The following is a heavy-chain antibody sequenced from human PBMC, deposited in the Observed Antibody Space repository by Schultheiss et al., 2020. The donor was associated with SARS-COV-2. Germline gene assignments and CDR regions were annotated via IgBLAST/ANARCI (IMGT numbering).Heavy chain of an antibody. D-gene: IGHD4-17*01. V-gene: IGHV4-61*02. J-gene: IGHJ2*01. CDR1: GGSISSGSYY. Sequence: SETLSLTCTVSGGSISSGSYYWSWIRQPAGKGLEWIGRIYTSGSTNYNPSLKSRVTISVDTSKNQFSLKLSSVTAADTAVYYCARAGDTVTTEFFGYFDLWGRGTLVTVSS. CDR2: IYTSGST. CDR3: ARAGDTVTTEFFGYFDL.